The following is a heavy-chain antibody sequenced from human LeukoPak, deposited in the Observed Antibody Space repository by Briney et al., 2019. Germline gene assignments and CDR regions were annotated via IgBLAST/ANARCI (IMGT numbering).Heavy chain of an antibody. J-gene: IGHJ4*02. CDR3: ARGSTAAGNPDY. Sequence: SETLSLTCAVYGGSFSGYYWSWIRQPPGKGLEWIGEINHSGSTNYNPSLKSRVTISVDTSKNQFSLKLSSVTAADTAVYYCARGSTAAGNPDYWGQGTLVTVSS. D-gene: IGHD6-13*01. CDR1: GGSFSGYY. CDR2: INHSGST. V-gene: IGHV4-34*01.